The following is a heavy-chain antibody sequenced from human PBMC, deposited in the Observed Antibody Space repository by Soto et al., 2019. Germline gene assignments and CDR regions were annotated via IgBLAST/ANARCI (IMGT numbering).Heavy chain of an antibody. CDR1: GGSVSSGSYY. V-gene: IGHV4-61*01. D-gene: IGHD3-22*01. CDR2: IYYSGST. Sequence: KPSETLSLTCTVSGGSVSSGSYYWSWIRQPPGKGLEWIGYIYYSGSTNYNPSLKSRGTISVDTSKNQFSLKLSSVTAADTAVYYCERVPGTYYYDSSGYYVDWFDPWGQGTLVTVS. CDR3: ERVPGTYYYDSSGYYVDWFDP. J-gene: IGHJ5*02.